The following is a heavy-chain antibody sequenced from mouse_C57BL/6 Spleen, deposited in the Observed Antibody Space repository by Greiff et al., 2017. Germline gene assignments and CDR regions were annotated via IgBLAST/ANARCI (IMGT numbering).Heavy chain of an antibody. CDR1: GYTFTSYW. CDR3: ARGGLRLAWFAY. CDR2: IYPGSGST. V-gene: IGHV1-55*01. J-gene: IGHJ3*01. Sequence: QVQLQQPGAELVKPGASVKMSCKASGYTFTSYWITWVKQRPGQGLAWIGDIYPGSGSTNYNEKFKSKATLTVDTSSSTAYMQLSSLTSEDSAVYYCARGGLRLAWFAYWGQATLVTVS. D-gene: IGHD2-2*01.